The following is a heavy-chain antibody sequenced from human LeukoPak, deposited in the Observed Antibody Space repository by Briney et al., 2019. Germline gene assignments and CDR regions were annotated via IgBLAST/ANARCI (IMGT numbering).Heavy chain of an antibody. J-gene: IGHJ4*02. CDR2: ISWNSGSI. V-gene: IGHV3-9*01. CDR3: AKGVGGDWRDCFDY. Sequence: PGGSLRLSCAASGFTFDDYAMHWVRQAPGKGLEWVSGISWNSGSIGYADSVKGRFTISRDNAKNSLYLQMNSLRAEDTALYYSAKGVGGDWRDCFDYWGQGTLVTVSS. D-gene: IGHD2-21*02. CDR1: GFTFDDYA.